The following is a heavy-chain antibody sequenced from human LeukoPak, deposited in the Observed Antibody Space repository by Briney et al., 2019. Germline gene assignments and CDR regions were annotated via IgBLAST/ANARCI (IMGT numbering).Heavy chain of an antibody. V-gene: IGHV4-4*07. Sequence: SETLSLTCTVSCGSISRYYWSWIRQPAGEGLEWIGRIYTSGSTNYNPSLKTRVTMSVDTSKNQFSLKLSSVTAADTAVYYCARDGCTSTSCYTPYYFDYWGQGTLVTVSS. D-gene: IGHD2-2*02. CDR1: CGSISRYY. J-gene: IGHJ4*02. CDR3: ARDGCTSTSCYTPYYFDY. CDR2: IYTSGST.